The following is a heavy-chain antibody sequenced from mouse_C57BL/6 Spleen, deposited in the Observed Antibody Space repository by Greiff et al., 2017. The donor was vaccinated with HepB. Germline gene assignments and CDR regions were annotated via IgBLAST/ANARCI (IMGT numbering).Heavy chain of an antibody. CDR3: ARSATTVVEGFAY. V-gene: IGHV1-69*01. D-gene: IGHD1-1*01. Sequence: QVQLQQSGAELVMPGASVKLSCKASGYTFTSYWMHWVKQRPGQGLEWIGEIDPSDSYTNYNQKFKGKSTLTVDKSSSTAYMQLSSLTSEDSAVYYCARSATTVVEGFAYWGQGTLVTVSA. J-gene: IGHJ3*01. CDR1: GYTFTSYW. CDR2: IDPSDSYT.